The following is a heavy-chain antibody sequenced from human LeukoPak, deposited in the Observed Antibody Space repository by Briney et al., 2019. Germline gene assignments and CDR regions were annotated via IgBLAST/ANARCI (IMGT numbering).Heavy chain of an antibody. Sequence: SVKVSCKASGGAFSSYAISWVRQAPGQGLEWMGGIIPIFGAANYAQKFQGRVTITADKSTSTAYMELSSLRSEDTAVYYCARERFGELTHTPVFDYWGQGTLVTVSS. J-gene: IGHJ4*02. V-gene: IGHV1-69*06. D-gene: IGHD3-10*01. CDR1: GGAFSSYA. CDR3: ARERFGELTHTPVFDY. CDR2: IIPIFGAA.